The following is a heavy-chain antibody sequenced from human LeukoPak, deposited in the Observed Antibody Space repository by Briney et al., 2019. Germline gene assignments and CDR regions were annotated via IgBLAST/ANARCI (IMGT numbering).Heavy chain of an antibody. Sequence: SQTLSLTCAVAGYSISSSYSWSWIRQPPGKGLEWIGSIYHSGSTYYNPSLKSRVTISVDTSKNQFSLKLSSVTAADTAVYYCARDPVYSGWYAERAFDIWGQGTMVTVSS. CDR1: GYSISSSYS. D-gene: IGHD6-19*01. J-gene: IGHJ3*02. V-gene: IGHV4-38-2*02. CDR3: ARDPVYSGWYAERAFDI. CDR2: IYHSGST.